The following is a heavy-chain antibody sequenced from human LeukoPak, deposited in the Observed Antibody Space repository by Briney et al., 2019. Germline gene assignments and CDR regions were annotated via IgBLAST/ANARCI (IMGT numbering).Heavy chain of an antibody. CDR2: KKQDGSEK. D-gene: IGHD3-22*01. Sequence: GGSLRLSCAASGFTFSSYWMSWVRQAPGKGLEWVANKKQDGSEKYYVDSVKGRFTISRDNAKNSLYLQMNSLRAEDTAVYYCARDDYYDSSGYYSEIDYWGQGTLVTVSS. J-gene: IGHJ4*02. CDR3: ARDDYYDSSGYYSEIDY. V-gene: IGHV3-7*01. CDR1: GFTFSSYW.